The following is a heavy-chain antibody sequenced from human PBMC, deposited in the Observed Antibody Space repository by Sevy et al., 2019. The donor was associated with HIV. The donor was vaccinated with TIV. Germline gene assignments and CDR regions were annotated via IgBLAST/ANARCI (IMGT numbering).Heavy chain of an antibody. J-gene: IGHJ4*02. D-gene: IGHD4-17*01. CDR3: ARDLPPSATTVAHFDC. CDR1: GFTFSSYE. Sequence: GGSLRLSCAASGFTFSSYEMNWVRQAPGKGLEWVSYISNSGTTKYYSDSVKGRFTISRDKARNSRYLQMHSLRAEDTAVYYCARDLPPSATTVAHFDCWGQGTLVTVSS. V-gene: IGHV3-48*03. CDR2: ISNSGTTK.